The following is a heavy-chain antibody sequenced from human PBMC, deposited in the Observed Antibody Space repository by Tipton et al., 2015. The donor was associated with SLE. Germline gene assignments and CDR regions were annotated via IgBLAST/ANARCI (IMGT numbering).Heavy chain of an antibody. CDR1: GFIFSSSW. J-gene: IGHJ3*01. CDR3: ARDQDGAFDV. V-gene: IGHV3-7*01. D-gene: IGHD2-15*01. Sequence: SLRLSCAASGFIFSSSWVSWVRPAPGRGLEWVANIKQDGSEENNLDSVKGRFTIFRDNAKNSLHLQMNSLRDDDTAVYYCARDQDGAFDVWGQGTMVTVS. CDR2: IKQDGSEE.